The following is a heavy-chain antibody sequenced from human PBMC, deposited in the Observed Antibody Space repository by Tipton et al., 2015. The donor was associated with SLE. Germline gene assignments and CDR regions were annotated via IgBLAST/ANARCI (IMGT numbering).Heavy chain of an antibody. V-gene: IGHV3-23*01. J-gene: IGHJ3*02. CDR2: ISGSGGST. Sequence: FLRLSCAASGFTFSSYAMSWVRQAPGKGLEWVSAISGSGGSTYYADSVKGRFTISRDNSKNTLYLQMNSLRAEDTAVYYCAKDSGPFNGGGYAFDIWGQGTMVTVSS. D-gene: IGHD2-8*01. CDR3: AKDSGPFNGGGYAFDI. CDR1: GFTFSSYA.